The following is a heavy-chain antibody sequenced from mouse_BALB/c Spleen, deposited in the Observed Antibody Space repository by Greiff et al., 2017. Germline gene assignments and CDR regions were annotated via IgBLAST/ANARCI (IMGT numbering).Heavy chain of an antibody. Sequence: EVKVEESGGGLVKPGGSLKLSCAASGFTFSDYYMYWVRQTPEKRLEWVATISDGGSYTYYPDSVKGRFTISRDNAKNNLYLQMSSLKSEDTAMYYCARGGYFDYWGQGTTLTVSS. CDR1: GFTFSDYY. CDR3: ARGGYFDY. V-gene: IGHV5-4*02. CDR2: ISDGGSYT. J-gene: IGHJ2*01.